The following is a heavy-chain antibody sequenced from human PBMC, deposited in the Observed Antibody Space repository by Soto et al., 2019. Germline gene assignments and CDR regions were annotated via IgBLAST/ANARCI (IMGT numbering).Heavy chain of an antibody. CDR2: TYYRSKWYN. V-gene: IGHV6-1*01. CDR3: ARGVAAAGLPFDY. CDR1: GKSVASNRTA. J-gene: IGHJ4*02. Sequence: SEALSRTAASSGKSVASNRTAWIWFRDSPSRGLDWLGRTYYRSKWYNDYAVSVKSRITINPDTSKNQFSLQLNSVTPEDTAVYYCARGVAAAGLPFDYWGQGTLVTVSS. D-gene: IGHD6-13*01.